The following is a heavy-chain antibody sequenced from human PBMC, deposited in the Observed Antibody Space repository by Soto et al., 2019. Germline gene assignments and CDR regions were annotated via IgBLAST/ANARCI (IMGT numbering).Heavy chain of an antibody. CDR3: VKDKGRSGFVVFEY. J-gene: IGHJ4*02. CDR2: ISWNSGSI. V-gene: IGHV3-9*01. D-gene: IGHD3-3*01. CDR1: GFTFDDHA. Sequence: EVQLVESGGGLAQPGRSLRLSCAASGFTFDDHAMHWVRQVPGKGLEWVSGISWNSGSIGYAESVKGRFTISRDNAKNSLYLEMNSLRHGDTAFYFSVKDKGRSGFVVFEYWGEGVGVTVSS.